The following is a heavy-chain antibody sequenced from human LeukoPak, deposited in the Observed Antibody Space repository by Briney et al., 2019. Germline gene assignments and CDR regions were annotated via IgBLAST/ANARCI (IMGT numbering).Heavy chain of an antibody. J-gene: IGHJ4*02. V-gene: IGHV4-30-4*01. Sequence: SETLSLTCDVSGGSIRSGNHFWSWIRQPPGKGLEWIGYIYYRGNAYYNPSLKSRVTLSVDTSKNQFSLKLSSVTAADTAVYYCARLRHEPRDSGYDSMPYYFDYWGQGTLVTVSS. D-gene: IGHD5-12*01. CDR2: IYYRGNA. CDR1: GGSIRSGNHF. CDR3: ARLRHEPRDSGYDSMPYYFDY.